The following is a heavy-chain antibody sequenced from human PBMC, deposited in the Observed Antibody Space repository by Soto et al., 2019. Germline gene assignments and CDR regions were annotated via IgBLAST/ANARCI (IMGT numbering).Heavy chain of an antibody. Sequence: GGSLRLSCAASGFTFSSYSMNWVRQAPGKGLEWVSSISSSSSYIYYADSVKGRFTISRDNAKNSLYLQMNSLRAEDTAVYYCARDRRTTDGMDVGGQGTTVTVSS. V-gene: IGHV3-21*01. J-gene: IGHJ6*02. CDR2: ISSSSSYI. D-gene: IGHD1-7*01. CDR3: ARDRRTTDGMDV. CDR1: GFTFSSYS.